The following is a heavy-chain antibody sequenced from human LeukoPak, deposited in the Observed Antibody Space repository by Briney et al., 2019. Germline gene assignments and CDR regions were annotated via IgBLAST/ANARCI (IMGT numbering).Heavy chain of an antibody. V-gene: IGHV1-2*06. D-gene: IGHD1-7*01. CDR3: ARENWYYDY. J-gene: IGHJ4*02. CDR1: GYSFTNYH. CDR2: IYPNTGGT. Sequence: ASVKVPCNTSGYSFTNYHMHWVRLAPGQGLEWMGHIYPNTGGTSYAQRFQGRVTMTGDTSVSTVYMELSSLISDDTAAYYCARENWYYDYWGQGTLVTVSS.